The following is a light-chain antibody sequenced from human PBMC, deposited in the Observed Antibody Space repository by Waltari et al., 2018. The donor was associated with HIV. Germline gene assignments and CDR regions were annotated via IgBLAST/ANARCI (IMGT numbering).Light chain of an antibody. CDR1: QSVLNTPNNKYY. CDR2: WAS. Sequence: DIVMTQSPDSLAVSLGERATINGKSSQSVLNTPNNKYYLAWYQQKPGQPPQLLIYWASTRESGVPDRFSGRGSETDFTLTISSLQAEDVAVYYCQQYYSTPRTFGQGTKVEIK. V-gene: IGKV4-1*01. CDR3: QQYYSTPRT. J-gene: IGKJ1*01.